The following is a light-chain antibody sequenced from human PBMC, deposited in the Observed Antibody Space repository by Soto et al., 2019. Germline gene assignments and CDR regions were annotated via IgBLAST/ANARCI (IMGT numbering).Light chain of an antibody. CDR2: SDS. CDR3: QVWDSSTPWV. V-gene: IGLV3-9*01. Sequence: SYELTQPLSVSVALGQTARITCGGNNIGSKNVHWYQQKPGQAPVLVIYSDSNRPSGIPERFSGSNSGNTATLTISRAQAGDEADYYCQVWDSSTPWVFGGGTKVTVL. CDR1: NIGSKN. J-gene: IGLJ3*02.